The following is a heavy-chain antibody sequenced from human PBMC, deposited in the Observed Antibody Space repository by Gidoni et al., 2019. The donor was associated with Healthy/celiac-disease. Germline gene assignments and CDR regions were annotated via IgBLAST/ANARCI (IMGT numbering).Heavy chain of an antibody. CDR2: ISSSSSYI. Sequence: VQLVESGGGLVKPGWSLILSCAASGFTFSSYSMNWVRQAPGKGLEWVSSISSSSSYIYYADSVKGRFTISRDNAKNSLYLQMNSLRAEDTAVYYCAREVAAGTYDYWGQGTLVTVSS. V-gene: IGHV3-21*01. CDR1: GFTFSSYS. D-gene: IGHD6-13*01. J-gene: IGHJ4*02. CDR3: AREVAAGTYDY.